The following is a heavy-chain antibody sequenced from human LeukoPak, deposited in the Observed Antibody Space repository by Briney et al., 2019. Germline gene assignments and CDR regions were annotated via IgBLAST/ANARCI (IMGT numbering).Heavy chain of an antibody. D-gene: IGHD5-18*01. CDR1: GFTFSNYW. CDR3: ARSPYTYSKQDF. CDR2: IKGDGSTT. V-gene: IGHV3-74*01. J-gene: IGHJ4*02. Sequence: GGSLRLSCAASGFTFSNYWMHWVRQAPGKGLVWLAHIKGDGSTTNYADSVKGRFTISRDNARNTLYLQLHSLRADDAAVYYCARSPYTYSKQDFWGQGTLVAVSS.